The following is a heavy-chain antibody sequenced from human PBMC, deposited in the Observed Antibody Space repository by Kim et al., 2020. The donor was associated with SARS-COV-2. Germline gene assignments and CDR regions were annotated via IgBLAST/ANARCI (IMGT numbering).Heavy chain of an antibody. Sequence: GGSLRLSCAASGFTFSSYGMHWVRQAPGKGLEWVAVISYDGSNKYYADSVKGRFTISRDNSKNTLYLQMNSLRAEDTAVYYCAKRDGVLIAAAGFDCWG. CDR2: ISYDGSNK. V-gene: IGHV3-30*18. CDR1: GFTFSSYG. D-gene: IGHD6-13*01. CDR3: AKRDGVLIAAAGFDC. J-gene: IGHJ4*01.